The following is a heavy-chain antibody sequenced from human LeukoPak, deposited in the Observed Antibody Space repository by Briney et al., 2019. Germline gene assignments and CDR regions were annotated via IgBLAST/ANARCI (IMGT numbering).Heavy chain of an antibody. CDR2: ISSSGSTI. CDR1: GFTFSSYE. V-gene: IGHV3-48*03. D-gene: IGHD7-27*01. Sequence: GGSLRLSCAASGFTFSSYEMNWVRQAPGKGLEWVSYISSSGSTIYYADSVKGRFTISRDNSKNTLYLQMNSLRAEDTAVYYCARDNTPWGGDAFDIWGQGTMVTVSS. CDR3: ARDNTPWGGDAFDI. J-gene: IGHJ3*02.